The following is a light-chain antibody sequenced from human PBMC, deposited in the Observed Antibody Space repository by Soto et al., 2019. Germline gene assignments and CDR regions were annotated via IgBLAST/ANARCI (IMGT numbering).Light chain of an antibody. Sequence: QSVLTQPASVSGSPGQSITISCSGTSSDIGSYDHVAWYQQFPGKSPKLIIYAVSDRPSGVSDRFSGSKSGISPSLTISGLQTEDEADYYCISSTDRQSYLFGSGTKVNV. J-gene: IGLJ1*01. V-gene: IGLV2-14*03. CDR2: AVS. CDR3: ISSTDRQSYL. CDR1: SSDIGSYDH.